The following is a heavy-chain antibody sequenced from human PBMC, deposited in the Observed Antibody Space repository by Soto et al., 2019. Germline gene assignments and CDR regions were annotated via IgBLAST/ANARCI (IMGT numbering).Heavy chain of an antibody. CDR2: IIPILGIA. V-gene: IGHV1-69*02. CDR1: GGTFSSYT. CDR3: ARARIQLWSNFDY. Sequence: SVKVSCKASGGTFSSYTISWVRQAPGQGLEWMGRIIPILGIANYAQKFQGRVTITADKSTSTAYMELSSLRSEDTAVYYCARARIQLWSNFDYWGQGTLVTVSS. D-gene: IGHD5-18*01. J-gene: IGHJ4*02.